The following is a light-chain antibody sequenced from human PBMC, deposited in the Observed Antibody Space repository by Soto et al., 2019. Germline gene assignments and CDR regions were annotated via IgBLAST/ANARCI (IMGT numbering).Light chain of an antibody. CDR1: QDVSDN. Sequence: EIVMTQSPATLSVSPGERVTLSCRASQDVSDNLAWYQQKPGQTPRLLIYGAPTRATTIPARFSGSGSGTEFTLTISSLQSEDFAVYYCQQSNNWPYTFGQGTRLDIK. CDR2: GAP. CDR3: QQSNNWPYT. V-gene: IGKV3-15*01. J-gene: IGKJ2*01.